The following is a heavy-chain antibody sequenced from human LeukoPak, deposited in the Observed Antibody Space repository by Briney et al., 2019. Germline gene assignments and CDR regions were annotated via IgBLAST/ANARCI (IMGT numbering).Heavy chain of an antibody. Sequence: SVNVSCKASGYTLTSYGISWVRQAPGQGLEGMGWISAYNGNTNYAQKLQGRVTMTTDTSTSTAYMELRSLRSDDTAVYYCARGLRRGGSYLDYWGQGTLVTVSS. D-gene: IGHD1-26*01. CDR3: ARGLRRGGSYLDY. V-gene: IGHV1-18*01. CDR1: GYTLTSYG. J-gene: IGHJ4*02. CDR2: ISAYNGNT.